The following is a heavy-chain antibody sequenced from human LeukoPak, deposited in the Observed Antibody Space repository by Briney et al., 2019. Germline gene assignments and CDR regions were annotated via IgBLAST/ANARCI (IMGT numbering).Heavy chain of an antibody. CDR3: AREAGVRWPIDY. J-gene: IGHJ4*02. V-gene: IGHV4-61*02. Sequence: TSETLSLTCTVSGGSMNSGSYYWSWIRQSAGKGLEWIGRIYSSGSTNYSPSLQSRVTISVDTSKNQFSLTLSAVTPADTAVYYCAREAGVRWPIDYWGQGTLVTVSS. D-gene: IGHD2-15*01. CDR1: GGSMNSGSYY. CDR2: IYSSGST.